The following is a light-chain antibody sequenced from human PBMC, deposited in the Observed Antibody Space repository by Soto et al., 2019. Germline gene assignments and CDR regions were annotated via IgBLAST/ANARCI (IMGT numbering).Light chain of an antibody. CDR3: CLYIGATTYV. J-gene: IGLJ1*01. CDR2: EGH. CDR1: SGFVGSFSL. V-gene: IGLV2-23*01. Sequence: QSSLAQPASVSGSPGQSITFSCTGTSGFVGSFSLVSWYQQHPGKAPNVMISEGHRRPSGVPDRFSGSTSVNSASLTISGLQADDEADYFCCLYIGATTYVFGTGTKVTVL.